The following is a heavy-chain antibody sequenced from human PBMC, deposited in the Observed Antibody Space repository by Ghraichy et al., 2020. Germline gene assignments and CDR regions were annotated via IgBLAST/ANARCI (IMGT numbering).Heavy chain of an antibody. CDR2: IYYSGST. Sequence: SETLSLTCTVSGGSISSYYWNWIRQPPGKGLEWIGYIYYSGSTNYNSSLKSRVTISVDPSKNQFSLKLRSVTAADTAVYYCARDVVPSATKYGLDVWGQGTTVTVSS. CDR3: ARDVVPSATKYGLDV. D-gene: IGHD2-2*01. J-gene: IGHJ6*02. V-gene: IGHV4-59*01. CDR1: GGSISSYY.